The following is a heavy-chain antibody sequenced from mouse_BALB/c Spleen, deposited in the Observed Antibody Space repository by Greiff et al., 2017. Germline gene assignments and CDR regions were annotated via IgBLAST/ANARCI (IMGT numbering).Heavy chain of an antibody. CDR1: GYSITSGYY. J-gene: IGHJ3*01. CDR3: ASEGETVNTFAY. V-gene: IGHV3-6*02. CDR2: ISYDGSN. D-gene: IGHD5-2*01. Sequence: EVQLQQSGPGLVKPSQSLSLTCSVTGYSITSGYYWNWIRQFPGNKLEWMGYISYDGSNNYNPSLKNRISITRDTSKNQFFLKLNSVTTEDTATYYCASEGETVNTFAYWGKGTRVSVS.